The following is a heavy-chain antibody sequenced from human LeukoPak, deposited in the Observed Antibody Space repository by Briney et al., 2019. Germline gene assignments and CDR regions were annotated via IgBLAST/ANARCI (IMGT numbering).Heavy chain of an antibody. V-gene: IGHV3-7*01. J-gene: IGHJ4*02. Sequence: PGGSLRLSCIASGFTFSSYWMSWVRQAPGKGLEWVANIKHDGIETYYVDSVKGRFTISRDNAKNSLYLQMNSLRAEDTAVYYCARKNGLDYWGQGTLVTVSS. D-gene: IGHD2-8*01. CDR2: IKHDGIET. CDR1: GFTFSSYW. CDR3: ARKNGLDY.